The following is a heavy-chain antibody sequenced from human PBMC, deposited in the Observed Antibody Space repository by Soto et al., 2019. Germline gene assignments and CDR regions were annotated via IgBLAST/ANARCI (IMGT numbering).Heavy chain of an antibody. CDR3: ARGLPRYCSGGKCYLDSS. Sequence: GGSLRLSCTASGFTLSSYSMNWVRLGPGKGLEWVSYISGSGSTIYYADSVKGRFTISRDNAKSSLFLQMNSLRDEDTAVYFSARGLPRYCSGGKCYLDSSWGQGTLVTVSS. J-gene: IGHJ4*02. CDR2: ISGSGSTI. D-gene: IGHD2-15*01. CDR1: GFTLSSYS. V-gene: IGHV3-48*02.